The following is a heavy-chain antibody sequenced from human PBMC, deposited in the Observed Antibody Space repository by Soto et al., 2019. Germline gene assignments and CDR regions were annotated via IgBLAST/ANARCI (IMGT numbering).Heavy chain of an antibody. J-gene: IGHJ4*02. V-gene: IGHV3-7*05. CDR3: ARDRTGGVVATGHYGY. CDR2: IKQDGSEK. CDR1: GFTFSSYG. D-gene: IGHD2-15*01. Sequence: PGGSLRLSCAASGFTFSSYGMSWVRQAPGKGLEWVASIKQDGSEKYYVDSVKGRFTISRDNAKNSLYLQMNSLRAEDTAVYYCARDRTGGVVATGHYGYWGQGTLFTVSS.